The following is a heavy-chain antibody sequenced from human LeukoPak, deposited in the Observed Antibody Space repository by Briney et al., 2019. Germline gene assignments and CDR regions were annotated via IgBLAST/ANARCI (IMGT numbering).Heavy chain of an antibody. CDR3: AKKEIIYDIWSGSTTDAFDI. Sequence: PSETLSLTCTVSGGSISSSSYYWGWIRQPPGKGLEWIGSIYYSGSTYYNPSLKSRVTISVDTSKNQFSLQLSSVTAADTAADYCAKKEIIYDIWSGSTTDAFDIWGQGTMVTVSS. J-gene: IGHJ3*02. CDR2: IYYSGST. D-gene: IGHD3-3*01. V-gene: IGHV4-39*01. CDR1: GGSISSSSYY.